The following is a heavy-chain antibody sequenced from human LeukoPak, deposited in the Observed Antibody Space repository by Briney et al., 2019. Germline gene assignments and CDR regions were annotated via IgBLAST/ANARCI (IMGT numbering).Heavy chain of an antibody. Sequence: SETLSLTCTVSGYSISSGYYWGWIRQPPGKGLEWTGSIDHSGSTYYNPSLKSRITISVDTSKNQFSLKLSSVTAADTAVYYCASGWMGATIVWGQGTLVTVSS. CDR1: GYSISSGYY. CDR2: IDHSGST. CDR3: ASGWMGATIV. J-gene: IGHJ4*02. V-gene: IGHV4-38-2*02. D-gene: IGHD1-26*01.